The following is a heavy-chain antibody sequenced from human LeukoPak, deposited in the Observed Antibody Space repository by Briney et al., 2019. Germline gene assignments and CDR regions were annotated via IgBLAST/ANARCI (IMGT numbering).Heavy chain of an antibody. CDR3: ARQDGSGLFDY. Sequence: PSATLSLTCTVSGGSISGSSYYWGWIRQPPGKGLEWIGNIYYSGYTHYNPSLKSRVTISVDRSKNQFSLKLSSVTAADTAVYYCARQDGSGLFDYWGQGTLVTVSS. D-gene: IGHD3-10*01. V-gene: IGHV4-39*07. J-gene: IGHJ4*02. CDR2: IYYSGYT. CDR1: GGSISGSSYY.